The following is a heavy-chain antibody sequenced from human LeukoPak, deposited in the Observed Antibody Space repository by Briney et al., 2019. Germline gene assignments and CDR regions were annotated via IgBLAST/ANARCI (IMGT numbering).Heavy chain of an antibody. V-gene: IGHV3-64D*06. CDR1: GFTFSSYA. D-gene: IGHD2-15*01. CDR2: ISSNGGST. Sequence: PGGSLRLSCSASGFTFSSYAMHWVRQAPGKGLEYVSAISSNGGSTYYADSVKGRFTISRDNSKNTLYLQMSSLRAEDTAVYYCVTEGLGYCSGGRCYCGMDVWGQGTTVTVSS. J-gene: IGHJ6*02. CDR3: VTEGLGYCSGGRCYCGMDV.